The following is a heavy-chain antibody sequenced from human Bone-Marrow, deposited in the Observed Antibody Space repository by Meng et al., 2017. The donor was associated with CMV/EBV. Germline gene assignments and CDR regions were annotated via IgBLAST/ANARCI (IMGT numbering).Heavy chain of an antibody. D-gene: IGHD2/OR15-2a*01. CDR2: IIPIVGIA. V-gene: IGHV1-69*02. Sequence: SVKVSCKASGDTFSLYTITWVRQAPGQGLEWVGRIIPIVGIANYAQRFQGRLMITADKSTRTAYMELSSLTCEDTAVYYCARINIVGRTWYGVGDAFDIWGQGTMVIVSS. CDR1: GDTFSLYT. J-gene: IGHJ3*02. CDR3: ARINIVGRTWYGVGDAFDI.